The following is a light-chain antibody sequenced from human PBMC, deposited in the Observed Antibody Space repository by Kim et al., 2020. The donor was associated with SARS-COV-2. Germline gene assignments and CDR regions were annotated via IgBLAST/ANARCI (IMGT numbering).Light chain of an antibody. CDR2: YDS. CDR1: NIGGHS. J-gene: IGLJ1*01. V-gene: IGLV3-21*01. Sequence: SYELTQPPSVSVAPGQTPRITCGGNNIGGHSVHWYQQKPGQAPVLVIYYDSDRPSGIPERFSGSKAATTATLTISRVEAGDEADYYCQVWDTDTDDYVFGTGTKVTVL. CDR3: QVWDTDTDDYV.